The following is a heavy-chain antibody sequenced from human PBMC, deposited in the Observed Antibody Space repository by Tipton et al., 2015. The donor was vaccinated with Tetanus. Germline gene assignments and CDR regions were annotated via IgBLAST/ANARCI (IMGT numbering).Heavy chain of an antibody. CDR3: AKGGSPTSGVMIIPNYFDS. J-gene: IGHJ4*02. V-gene: IGHV3-30*18. D-gene: IGHD3-3*01. CDR2: TTHDGNEK. CDR1: GFTFGRYS. Sequence: QLVQSGGGVVQPGKSVRLSCSASGFTFGRYSMHWVRQAPGKGLEWVAMTTHDGNEKHYAESVKGRFSVSRDNSRSALYLEMNSLRLEDTAIYYCAKGGSPTSGVMIIPNYFDSWGRGTLVTVSS.